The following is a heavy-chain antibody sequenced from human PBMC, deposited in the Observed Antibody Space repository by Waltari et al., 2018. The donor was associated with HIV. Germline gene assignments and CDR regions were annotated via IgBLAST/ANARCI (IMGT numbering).Heavy chain of an antibody. CDR1: GVLFSSYS. V-gene: IGHV3-48*04. Sequence: EVQLVESGGGLVQPGGSLRLSCAASGVLFSSYSMHWVRQAPGKVLEWVSYISSTSNTIYYADSVKGRFTVSRDNAKNSLSLQMNSLRAEDTAVYFCAKEVVALPHYYYYGLDVWGQGTTVTVSS. J-gene: IGHJ6*02. D-gene: IGHD2-15*01. CDR3: AKEVVALPHYYYYGLDV. CDR2: ISSTSNTI.